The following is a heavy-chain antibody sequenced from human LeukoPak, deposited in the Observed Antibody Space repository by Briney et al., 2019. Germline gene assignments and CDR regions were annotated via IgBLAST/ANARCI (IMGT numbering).Heavy chain of an antibody. V-gene: IGHV4-4*07. CDR2: TYTSGST. J-gene: IGHJ5*02. CDR1: GGSISSYY. Sequence: PSETLSLTCTVSGGSISSYYWSWIRQPAGKGLEWIGRTYTSGSTNYNPSLKSRVTMPVDTSKNQFSLKLSSVTAADTAVYYCARGGFYYGSGEINWFDPWGQGTLVTVSS. D-gene: IGHD3-10*01. CDR3: ARGGFYYGSGEINWFDP.